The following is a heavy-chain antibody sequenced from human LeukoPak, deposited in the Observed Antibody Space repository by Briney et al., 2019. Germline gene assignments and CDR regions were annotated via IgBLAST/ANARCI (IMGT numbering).Heavy chain of an antibody. CDR3: VKSGPDFGDLPSEYYFDF. D-gene: IGHD4-17*01. Sequence: GGSLRLSCAASGFTFSSYGMHWVRQAPGKGLEWVAVIWYDGSNKYYADSVRGRFTISRDNSKNTLHLQMNSLRAEDTAAYYCVKSGPDFGDLPSEYYFDFWGQGTLVTVSS. J-gene: IGHJ4*02. CDR1: GFTFSSYG. V-gene: IGHV3-33*06. CDR2: IWYDGSNK.